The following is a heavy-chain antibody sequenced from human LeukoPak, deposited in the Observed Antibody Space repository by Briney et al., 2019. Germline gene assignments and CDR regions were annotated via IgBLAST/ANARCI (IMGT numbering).Heavy chain of an antibody. CDR2: IYYSGST. CDR3: ARGSPHYYDSSGYYSN. V-gene: IGHV4-59*07. J-gene: IGHJ4*02. Sequence: SDTLSLTCNVSGGSISSYYWSWIRQPPGKGLEWIGYIYYSGSTNYNPSLKSRVTISADTSKNQFSLKLSSVTAADTAVYYCARGSPHYYDSSGYYSNWGQGTLVTVSS. D-gene: IGHD3-22*01. CDR1: GGSISSYY.